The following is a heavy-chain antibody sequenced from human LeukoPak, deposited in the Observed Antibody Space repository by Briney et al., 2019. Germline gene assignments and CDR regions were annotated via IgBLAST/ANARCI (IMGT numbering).Heavy chain of an antibody. CDR3: ARARNFDY. V-gene: IGHV3-30-3*01. J-gene: IGHJ4*02. CDR1: GFTFSSYA. CDR2: ISYDGSNK. D-gene: IGHD6-6*01. Sequence: GGSLRLSCAASGFTFSSYAMHWVRQAPGKGLEWVAVISYDGSNKYYADSVKGRFTISRDNSKNTLYLQMNSLRAEDTAVYYCARARNFDYWGQGTLATVSS.